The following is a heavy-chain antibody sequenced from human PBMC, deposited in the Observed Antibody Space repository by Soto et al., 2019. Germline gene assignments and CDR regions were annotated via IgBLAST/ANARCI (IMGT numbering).Heavy chain of an antibody. Sequence: PGGSLRLSCAASGFTFSDYYMSWIRQAPGKGLEWVSYISSSSSYTNYADSVKGRFTISRDNAKNSLYLQMNSLRAEDTAVYYCARDAGYGGNSGGMDVWGQGTTVTVSS. D-gene: IGHD2-21*02. CDR3: ARDAGYGGNSGGMDV. J-gene: IGHJ6*01. CDR2: ISSSSSYT. V-gene: IGHV3-11*05. CDR1: GFTFSDYY.